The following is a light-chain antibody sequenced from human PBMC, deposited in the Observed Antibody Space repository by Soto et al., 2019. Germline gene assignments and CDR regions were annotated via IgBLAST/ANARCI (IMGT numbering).Light chain of an antibody. Sequence: EILLTQSPATLSLSPGERATLSCRASQSVSSYLAWYQQKPGQAPRLLIYDASNRATGIPARFSGSGSGTDFTLTISSLEPEDFAVYYCQQRSNRVTFGPGTKVDIK. V-gene: IGKV3-11*01. CDR2: DAS. CDR3: QQRSNRVT. J-gene: IGKJ3*01. CDR1: QSVSSY.